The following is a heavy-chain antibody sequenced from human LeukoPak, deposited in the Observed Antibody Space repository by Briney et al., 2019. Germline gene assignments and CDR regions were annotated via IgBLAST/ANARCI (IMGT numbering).Heavy chain of an antibody. Sequence: GGSLRLSCAASGFTFSSYGMHWVRQAPGKGLEWVAVIWYDGSDKYYADSVKGRFTISRDNSKNTLYLQMNSLRAEDTAVYFCARGGGLDVWGQGATVTVSS. V-gene: IGHV3-33*01. D-gene: IGHD3-16*01. CDR2: IWYDGSDK. J-gene: IGHJ6*02. CDR1: GFTFSSYG. CDR3: ARGGGLDV.